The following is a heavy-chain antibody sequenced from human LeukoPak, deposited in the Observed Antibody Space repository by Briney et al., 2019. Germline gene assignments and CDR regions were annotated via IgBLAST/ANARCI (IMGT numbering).Heavy chain of an antibody. CDR3: ARDRRSAKDAFDV. V-gene: IGHV1-2*02. CDR1: GYTFTGYY. J-gene: IGHJ3*01. Sequence: GASVKVSCKASGYTFTGYYMHWVRQAPGQGLEWMGWINPNSGGTNYAQKLQGRVTMTTDTSTSTAYMELRSLRSDDTAVYYCARDRRSAKDAFDVWGQGTMVTVSS. CDR2: INPNSGGT.